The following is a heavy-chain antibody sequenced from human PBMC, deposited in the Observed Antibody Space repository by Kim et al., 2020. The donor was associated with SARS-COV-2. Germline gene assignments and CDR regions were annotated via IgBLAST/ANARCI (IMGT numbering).Heavy chain of an antibody. CDR3: ARVRGVRNNWFDP. CDR1: GFTFSSYG. Sequence: GGSLRLSCAASGFTFSSYGMHWVRQAPGKGLEWVAVIWYDGSNKYYADSVKGRFTISRDNSKNTLYLQMNSLRAEDTAVYYCARVRGVRNNWFDPWGQGTLVTVSS. J-gene: IGHJ5*02. CDR2: IWYDGSNK. D-gene: IGHD3-10*01. V-gene: IGHV3-33*01.